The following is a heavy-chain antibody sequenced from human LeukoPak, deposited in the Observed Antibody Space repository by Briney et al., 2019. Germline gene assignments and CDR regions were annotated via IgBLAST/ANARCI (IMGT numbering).Heavy chain of an antibody. CDR2: IYYSGST. Sequence: SETLSLTCTVSGGSISSYYWNWIRQPPGKGLEWIGYIYYSGSTNYNPSLKSRVTISVDTSKNQFSLKLSSVTAADTAVYYCARVKGAVAGTVGYYYYYMDVWGKGTTVTISS. CDR3: ARVKGAVAGTVGYYYYYMDV. V-gene: IGHV4-59*12. CDR1: GGSISSYY. D-gene: IGHD6-19*01. J-gene: IGHJ6*03.